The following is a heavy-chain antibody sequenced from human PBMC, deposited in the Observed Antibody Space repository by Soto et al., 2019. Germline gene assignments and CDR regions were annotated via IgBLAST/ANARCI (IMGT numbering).Heavy chain of an antibody. D-gene: IGHD2-2*01. CDR1: GFTFSSYA. CDR2: ISSGGST. J-gene: IGHJ6*02. V-gene: IGHV3-64D*06. CDR3: VTPIVPAAHYYYYGMDV. Sequence: AGGSLRLSCSASGFTFSSYAMHWVRQAPGKGLEYVSAISSGGSTYYADSVKGRFTISRDNSKNTLYLQMSSLRAEDTAVYYCVTPIVPAAHYYYYGMDVWGQGTTVTVS.